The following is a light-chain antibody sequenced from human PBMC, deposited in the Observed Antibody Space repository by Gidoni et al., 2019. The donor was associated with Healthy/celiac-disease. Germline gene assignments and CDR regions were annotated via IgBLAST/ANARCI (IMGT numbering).Light chain of an antibody. V-gene: IGKV3-20*01. CDR3: QQYGSSPRT. CDR1: QSVSSSY. CDR2: GAS. Sequence: EIVLTQSPGTLSLSPGERATLSCRASQSVSSSYLAWYQQKPGQAPRLLIYGASSRATGIPDRFSGGGSGADFPLTISRLEPEDFAVYYYQQYGSSPRTFGQGTKVEIK. J-gene: IGKJ1*01.